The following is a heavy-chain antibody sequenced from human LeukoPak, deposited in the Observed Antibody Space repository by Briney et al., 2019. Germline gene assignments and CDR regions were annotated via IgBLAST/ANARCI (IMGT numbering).Heavy chain of an antibody. Sequence: GGSLRLSCAASGFTFSIFAMSWVRQATGKGLEWVSYISTSGSTIYYADSVKGRFTISRDNAKNSLYLQMNSLRDEDTAVYYCARDHYGSGTTFDYWGQGTLVTVSS. J-gene: IGHJ4*02. D-gene: IGHD3-10*01. CDR3: ARDHYGSGTTFDY. CDR1: GFTFSIFA. CDR2: ISTSGSTI. V-gene: IGHV3-48*02.